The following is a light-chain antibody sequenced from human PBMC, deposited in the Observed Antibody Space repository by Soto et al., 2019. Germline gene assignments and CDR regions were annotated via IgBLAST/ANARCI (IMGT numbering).Light chain of an antibody. CDR3: QQTYRTPT. Sequence: IQMTQSPSSLSASVGDRVTITCRASQSISNYLNWYQQKPGKAPNLLIYTASTLQSGVPLRFSGSGSGTDFTLTINSLQPEDFATYYCQQTYRTPTFGQGTKVDI. J-gene: IGKJ1*01. V-gene: IGKV1-39*01. CDR2: TAS. CDR1: QSISNY.